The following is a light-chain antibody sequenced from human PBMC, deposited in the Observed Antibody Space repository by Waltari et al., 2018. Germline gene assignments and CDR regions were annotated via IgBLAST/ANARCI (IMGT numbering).Light chain of an antibody. CDR2: DVS. V-gene: IGLV2-11*01. Sequence: QSALTQPRSVSGSPGQSVTISCTGTSSDVGGYNYVSWYQQHPGKAPKLMIYDVSKRPSGVPDRFPGSKSGNTASLTISELQAEDEADYYCCSYAGSYTYVFGTGTKVTVL. CDR3: CSYAGSYTYV. CDR1: SSDVGGYNY. J-gene: IGLJ1*01.